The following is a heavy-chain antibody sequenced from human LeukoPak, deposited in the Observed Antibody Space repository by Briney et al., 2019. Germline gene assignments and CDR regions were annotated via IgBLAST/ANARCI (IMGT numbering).Heavy chain of an antibody. CDR2: ISSSSSYI. D-gene: IGHD3-10*01. V-gene: IGHV3-21*01. Sequence: PGGSLRLSCAASGFTFSSYSMNWVRQAPGKGPEWVSSISSSSSYIYYADSVKGRFTISRDNAKNSLYLQMNSLRAEDTAVYYCARKRIGEYFDYWGQGTLVTVSS. CDR1: GFTFSSYS. CDR3: ARKRIGEYFDY. J-gene: IGHJ4*02.